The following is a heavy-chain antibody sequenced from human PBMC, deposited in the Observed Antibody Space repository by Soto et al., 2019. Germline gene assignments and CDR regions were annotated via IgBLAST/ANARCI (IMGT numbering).Heavy chain of an antibody. V-gene: IGHV4-59*08. Sequence: QVHLQESGPGLVKPSETLSLTCTVSGDSISTDYWSWIRQYPGKGLEWIGFIYYGGSTNYNPSLKSRVTISVDTHKNQFSLKLSSVTAADTAVYYCAKNWNWGSLVHWGQGTLVTVSS. CDR3: AKNWNWGSLVH. J-gene: IGHJ4*02. CDR2: IYYGGST. CDR1: GDSISTDY. D-gene: IGHD7-27*01.